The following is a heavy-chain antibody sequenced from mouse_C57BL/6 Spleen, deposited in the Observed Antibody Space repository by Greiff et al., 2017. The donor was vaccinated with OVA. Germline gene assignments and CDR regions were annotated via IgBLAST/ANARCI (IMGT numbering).Heavy chain of an antibody. J-gene: IGHJ2*01. CDR2: IWTGGGT. V-gene: IGHV2-9-1*01. CDR3: ARNPITTVVATGYFDY. D-gene: IGHD1-1*01. CDR1: GFSLTSYA. Sequence: VQVVESGPGLVAPSQSLSITCTVSGFSLTSYAISWVRQPPGKGLEWLGVIWTGGGTNYNSALKSRLSISKDNSKSQVFLKMNSLQTDDTARYYCARNPITTVVATGYFDYWGQGTTLTVSS.